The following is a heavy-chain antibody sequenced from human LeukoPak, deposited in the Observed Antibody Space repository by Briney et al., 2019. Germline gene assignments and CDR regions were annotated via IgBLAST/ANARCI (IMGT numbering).Heavy chain of an antibody. CDR1: GFTFSSYP. V-gene: IGHV3-23*01. Sequence: PGGSLRLSCAASGFTFSSYPMSWVRQAPGRGLEWVSVISANSGATYYAKGRFTISRDNAKNTLYLQMNNLRAEDTAVYFCARELPGCSSGSCYHDPRHYYYYYMDVWGKGTTVTISS. CDR2: ISANSGAT. CDR3: ARELPGCSSGSCYHDPRHYYYYYMDV. D-gene: IGHD2-2*01. J-gene: IGHJ6*03.